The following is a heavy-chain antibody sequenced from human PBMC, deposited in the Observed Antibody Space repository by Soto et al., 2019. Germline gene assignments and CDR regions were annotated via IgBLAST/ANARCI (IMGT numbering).Heavy chain of an antibody. CDR3: AKGEWDIVVVPAAMSDYYYGMDV. CDR2: IWYDGSNK. J-gene: IGHJ6*02. V-gene: IGHV3-30*02. Sequence: GGSLRLSCAASGFTFSSYGMHWVRHAPGKGLEWVAVIWYDGSNKYYADSVKGRFTISRDNSKNTLYLQMNSLRAEDTAVYYCAKGEWDIVVVPAAMSDYYYGMDVWGQGTTVTVSS. CDR1: GFTFSSYG. D-gene: IGHD2-2*01.